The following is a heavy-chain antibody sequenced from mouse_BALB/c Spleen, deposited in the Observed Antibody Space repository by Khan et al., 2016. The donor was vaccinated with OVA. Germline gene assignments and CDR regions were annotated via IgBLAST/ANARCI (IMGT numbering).Heavy chain of an antibody. CDR3: ARMAITIN. CDR2: INSNGGST. CDR1: GFTFSSYG. J-gene: IGHJ2*01. Sequence: DVQLVESGGGLVQPGGSLKLSCAASGFTFSSYGMSWVRQTPDKRLELVATINSNGGSTYYPDSVKGRFTISRDNAKNTLYLQMSSLKSEDTAMYYCARMAITINWGQGTTLTVSS. D-gene: IGHD1-3*01. V-gene: IGHV5-6-3*01.